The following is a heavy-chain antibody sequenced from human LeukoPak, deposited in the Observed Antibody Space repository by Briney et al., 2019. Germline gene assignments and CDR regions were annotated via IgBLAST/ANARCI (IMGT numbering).Heavy chain of an antibody. V-gene: IGHV3-49*04. CDR1: EFTFGDYA. CDR2: IRSKDNDGTT. D-gene: IGHD5-12*01. J-gene: IGHJ6*04. Sequence: GGSLRLSCTASEFTFGDYAISWVRQAPGKGLEWLGFIRSKDNDGTTDYAASVKGRFIISRDDSKSVAYLEMNDLKTEDTAVYYCTRDRWGGGYISRGMDVWGKGTTVTISS. CDR3: TRDRWGGGYISRGMDV.